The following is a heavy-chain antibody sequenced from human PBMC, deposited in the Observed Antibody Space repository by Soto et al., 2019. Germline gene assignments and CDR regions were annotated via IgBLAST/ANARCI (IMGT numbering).Heavy chain of an antibody. J-gene: IGHJ6*02. CDR1: GFTFGDYA. CDR2: IRSKAYGGTT. CDR3: TRAAHPQEPYYYYYGMDF. D-gene: IGHD1-1*01. Sequence: GSLRLSCTASGFTFGDYAMSWFRQAPGKGLEWVGFIRSKAYGGTTEYAASVKGRFTISRDDSKSIAYLQMNSLKTEDTAVYYCTRAAHPQEPYYYYYGMDFWGQGTSVTVSS. V-gene: IGHV3-49*03.